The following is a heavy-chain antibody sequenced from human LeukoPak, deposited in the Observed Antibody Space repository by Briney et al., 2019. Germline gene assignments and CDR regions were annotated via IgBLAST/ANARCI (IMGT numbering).Heavy chain of an antibody. CDR3: ARDPEGAAAEDY. CDR1: GGTFSSYA. J-gene: IGHJ4*02. D-gene: IGHD6-13*01. CDR2: IIPIFGTA. V-gene: IGHV1-69*13. Sequence: SVKVSCKASGGTFSSYAISWVRQAPGQGLEWMGGIIPIFGTANYAQKFQGRVAITADESTSTAYMELSSLRSEDTAVYYCARDPEGAAAEDYWGQGTLVTVSS.